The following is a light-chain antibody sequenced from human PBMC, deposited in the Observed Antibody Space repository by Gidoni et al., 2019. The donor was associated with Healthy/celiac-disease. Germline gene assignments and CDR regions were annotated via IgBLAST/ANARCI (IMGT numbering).Light chain of an antibody. V-gene: IGLV2-14*01. CDR2: EFS. CDR3: SSYTRSSALV. Sequence: QPALPQPAPVPGSPGPPITISCTGTSSDVGCYTYVSWYQQHPGKAPKLMIYEFSNRPSGVSNRFSGSKSGNTASLTISGLQAEDEADYYCSSYTRSSALVFGGGTKLTVL. CDR1: SSDVGCYTY. J-gene: IGLJ2*01.